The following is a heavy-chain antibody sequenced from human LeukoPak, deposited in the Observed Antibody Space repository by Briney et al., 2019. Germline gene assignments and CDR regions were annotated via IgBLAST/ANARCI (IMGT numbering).Heavy chain of an antibody. J-gene: IGHJ4*02. D-gene: IGHD6-13*01. V-gene: IGHV6-1*01. Sequence: SQTLSLTCVISGDSVSSSRSAWNWIRQSPSRGLEWLGRTYYRSKWYNDYAVSVKSRITINPDTSKNQFSLQLNSVTPEDTAVYYCARDLGSSWNFDYWGQGTLVTVSS. CDR3: ARDLGSSWNFDY. CDR1: GDSVSSSRSA. CDR2: TYYRSKWYN.